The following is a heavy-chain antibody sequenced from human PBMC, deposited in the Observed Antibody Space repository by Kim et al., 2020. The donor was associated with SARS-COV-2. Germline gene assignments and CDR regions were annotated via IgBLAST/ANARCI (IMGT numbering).Heavy chain of an antibody. CDR1: VFTFSSYS. Sequence: GGSLRLSCAASVFTFSSYSMNWVRQAPGKGLEWVSYISSSSSTIYYADSVKGRFTISRDNAKNSLYLQMNSLRDEDTAVYYCAREDYEGDSSSNYYYYYGMDVWGQGTTVTVSS. CDR2: ISSSSSTI. D-gene: IGHD6-6*01. CDR3: AREDYEGDSSSNYYYYYGMDV. V-gene: IGHV3-48*02. J-gene: IGHJ6*02.